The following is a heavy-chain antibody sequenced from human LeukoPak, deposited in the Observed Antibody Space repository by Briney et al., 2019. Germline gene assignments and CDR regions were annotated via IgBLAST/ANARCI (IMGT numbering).Heavy chain of an antibody. Sequence: GGSLRLSCAASGFTFSSYSMNWVRQAPGKGLEWVSSISSSSSYIYYADSVKGRFTISRDNAKNSLYLQMNSLRAEDTALYYCAKDSSSWRGNFDYWGQGTLVTVSS. CDR2: ISSSSSYI. CDR3: AKDSSSWRGNFDY. J-gene: IGHJ4*02. CDR1: GFTFSSYS. D-gene: IGHD6-13*01. V-gene: IGHV3-21*04.